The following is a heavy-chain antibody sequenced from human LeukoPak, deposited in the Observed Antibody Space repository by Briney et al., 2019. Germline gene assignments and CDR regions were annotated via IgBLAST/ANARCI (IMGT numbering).Heavy chain of an antibody. CDR3: VRNFNYDILTGRYGEYYFDY. V-gene: IGHV3-7*01. CDR2: IKQDGSEK. J-gene: IGHJ4*02. CDR1: GFTFSSYW. Sequence: GGSLRLSCAASGFTFSSYWMSWVRQVPGKGLEWVANIKQDGSEKNYVDSVKGRFTISRDNAKNSLYLQMNSLRAEDAAVYYCVRNFNYDILTGRYGEYYFDYWGQGTLVTVSS. D-gene: IGHD3-9*01.